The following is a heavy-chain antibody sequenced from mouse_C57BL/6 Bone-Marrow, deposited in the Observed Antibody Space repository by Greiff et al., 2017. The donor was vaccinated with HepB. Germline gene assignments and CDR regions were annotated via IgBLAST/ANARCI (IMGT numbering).Heavy chain of an antibody. V-gene: IGHV1-50*01. CDR1: GYTFTSYW. D-gene: IGHD1-1*01. J-gene: IGHJ1*03. CDR3: ARRALRYWYFDV. Sequence: VQLQQSGAELVKPGASVKLSCKASGYTFTSYWMQWVKQRPGQGLEWIGEIDPSDSYTNYNQKFKGKATLTVDTSSSTAYMQLSSLTSEDSAVYYCARRALRYWYFDVWGTGTTVTVSS. CDR2: IDPSDSYT.